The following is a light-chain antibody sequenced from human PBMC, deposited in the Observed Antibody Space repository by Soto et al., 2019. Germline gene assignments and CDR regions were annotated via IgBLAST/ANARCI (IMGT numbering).Light chain of an antibody. J-gene: IGKJ4*01. CDR3: QQYGTSRLS. CDR2: GAS. V-gene: IGKV3-20*01. CDR1: QSVDINF. Sequence: EIVLTQSPGTLSLSRGERATLSCRASQSVDINFLTWYQQKVGQAPRLLIYGASSRATGIPDRFSGSVSGTDFTLTISRLEPEDFAVYYCQQYGTSRLSFGGGTKVDIK.